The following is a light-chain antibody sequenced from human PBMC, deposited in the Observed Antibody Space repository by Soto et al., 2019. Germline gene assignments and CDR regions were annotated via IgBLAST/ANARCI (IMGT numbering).Light chain of an antibody. CDR3: QHRYTFPLS. Sequence: SVSASVGDRVTITGRASQSISSYLNCYQQKPGKAPKLRIYAASSVQSGVPSRFSGSGSGTDFTLTISSLQPEALATYYCQHRYTFPLSLGVSAMVEI. CDR2: AAS. CDR1: QSISSY. V-gene: IGKV1-39*01. J-gene: IGKJ4*01.